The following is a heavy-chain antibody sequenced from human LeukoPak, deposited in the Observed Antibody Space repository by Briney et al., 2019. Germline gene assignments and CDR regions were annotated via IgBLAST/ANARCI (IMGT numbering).Heavy chain of an antibody. V-gene: IGHV3-33*06. Sequence: QPGRSLRLSCAASGFTFSSYGMHWVRQAPGKGLEWVAVIWYDGSNKYYADSVKGRFTISRDNSKNTLYLQMNSLRAEDTAVYYCAKGHYYDSSGYLNWGQGTLVTVSS. J-gene: IGHJ4*02. CDR2: IWYDGSNK. D-gene: IGHD3-22*01. CDR3: AKGHYYDSSGYLN. CDR1: GFTFSSYG.